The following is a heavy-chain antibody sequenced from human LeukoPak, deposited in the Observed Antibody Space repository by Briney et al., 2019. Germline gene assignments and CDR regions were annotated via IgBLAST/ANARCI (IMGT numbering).Heavy chain of an antibody. CDR3: ARGPVYDNWFDP. CDR1: GYTFTGHY. D-gene: IGHD3-22*01. J-gene: IGHJ5*02. CDR2: INPNSGGT. V-gene: IGHV1-2*04. Sequence: ASVKVSCKASGYTFTGHYMHWVRQAPGQGLEWMGWINPNSGGTNYAQKFQGWVTMTRDTSISTAYMELSRLRSDDTAVYYCARGPVYDNWFDPWGQGTLVTVSS.